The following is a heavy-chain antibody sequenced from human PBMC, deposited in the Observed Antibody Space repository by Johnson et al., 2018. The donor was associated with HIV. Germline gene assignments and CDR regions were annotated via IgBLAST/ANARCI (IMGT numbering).Heavy chain of an antibody. CDR2: IRYDGSNK. CDR1: GFTFSSYG. CDR3: AKEDEWLRLGSAFDI. D-gene: IGHD5-12*01. J-gene: IGHJ3*02. Sequence: QEQLVESGGGVVQPVGSLRLSCAASGFTFSSYGMHWVRQAPGKGLEWVAFIRYDGSNKYYADSVKGRFTISRDNAKKSLYLQMNSLRAEDTAVYYCAKEDEWLRLGSAFDIWGHGTMVTVSS. V-gene: IGHV3-30*02.